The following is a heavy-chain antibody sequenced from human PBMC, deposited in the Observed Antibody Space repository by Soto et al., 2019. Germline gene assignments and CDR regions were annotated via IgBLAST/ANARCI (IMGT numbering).Heavy chain of an antibody. CDR2: IWYDGSKK. D-gene: IGHD3-3*01. Sequence: PVGSLRLSCAASGFTFSSFGMHWVRQAPGKGLEWVSLIWYDGSKKSYGDSVKGRFTISRDNSRNTVYLQMNSLRADDAAVYYCARDASYYSLWSGYYPSRNGMDVWGQGTTVTVSS. V-gene: IGHV3-33*01. CDR3: ARDASYYSLWSGYYPSRNGMDV. J-gene: IGHJ6*02. CDR1: GFTFSSFG.